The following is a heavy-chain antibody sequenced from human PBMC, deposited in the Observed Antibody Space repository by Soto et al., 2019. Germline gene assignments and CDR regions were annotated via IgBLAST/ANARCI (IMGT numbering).Heavy chain of an antibody. D-gene: IGHD3-9*01. J-gene: IGHJ4*02. Sequence: TSETLSLTCTVSGGSISSYYWSWIRQPPGKGLEWIGYIYYSGSTNYNPSLKSRVTISVDTSKNQFSLKLSSVTAADTAVYYCARGRSPYYDIFTGYHGPSYFDYWGQGTLVTVSS. CDR2: IYYSGST. V-gene: IGHV4-59*01. CDR1: GGSISSYY. CDR3: ARGRSPYYDIFTGYHGPSYFDY.